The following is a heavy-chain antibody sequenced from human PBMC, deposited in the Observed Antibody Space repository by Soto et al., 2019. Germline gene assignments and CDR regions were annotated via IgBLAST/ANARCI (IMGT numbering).Heavy chain of an antibody. V-gene: IGHV1-18*01. D-gene: IGHD3-9*01. CDR1: GYTFTSYG. CDR3: ARPAIWGPIYWYFDL. CDR2: ISAYNGNT. J-gene: IGHJ2*01. Sequence: GASVKVSCKASGYTFTSYGISWVRQAPGQGLEWMGWISAYNGNTNYAQKLQGRVTMTTDTSTSTAYMELRSLRSDDTAVYYCARPAIWGPIYWYFDLWGRGTLVTVSS.